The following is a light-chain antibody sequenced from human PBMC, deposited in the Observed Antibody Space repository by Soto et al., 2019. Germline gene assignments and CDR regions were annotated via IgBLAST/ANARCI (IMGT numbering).Light chain of an antibody. V-gene: IGLV2-14*01. CDR3: ISYTVSRSYV. J-gene: IGLJ1*01. Sequence: QSALTQPASVSGSPGQSITISCSGTSSDIGAYDHVAWFQQFPGKTPKLVIYSASNRPSGVSYRFSGSKSGNTASLTISGLQADDEADYYCISYTVSRSYVFGPGTKVTVL. CDR1: SSDIGAYDH. CDR2: SAS.